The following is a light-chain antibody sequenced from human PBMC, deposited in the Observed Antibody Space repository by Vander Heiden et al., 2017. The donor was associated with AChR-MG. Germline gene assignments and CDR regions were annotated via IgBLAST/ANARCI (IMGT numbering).Light chain of an antibody. J-gene: IGLJ1*01. CDR1: SSDVGGYNY. CDR2: NVI. Sequence: QSALTQPASVSGTPGQSSTISCTGTSSDVGGYNYVSWYQQHPGKAPKLLIYNVINRPSGVSNRFSGSKSGNAASLTISGLQAEDEADYYCSSYTSSSSPYVFGTGTKVTVL. V-gene: IGLV2-14*01. CDR3: SSYTSSSSPYV.